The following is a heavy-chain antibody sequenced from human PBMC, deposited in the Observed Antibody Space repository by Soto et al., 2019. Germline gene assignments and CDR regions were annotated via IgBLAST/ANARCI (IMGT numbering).Heavy chain of an antibody. CDR3: ARVGMAVAGLLYNWFDP. CDR1: GFTFSSYG. D-gene: IGHD6-19*01. Sequence: GGSLRLSCAASGFTFSSYGMHWVRQAPGKGLEWVAVIWYDGSNKYYADSVKGRFTISRDNSKNTLYLQMNSLRAEDTAVYYCARVGMAVAGLLYNWFDPWGQGTLVTVS. J-gene: IGHJ5*02. V-gene: IGHV3-33*01. CDR2: IWYDGSNK.